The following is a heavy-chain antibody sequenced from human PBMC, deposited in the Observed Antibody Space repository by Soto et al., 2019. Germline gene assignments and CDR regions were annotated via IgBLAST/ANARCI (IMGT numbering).Heavy chain of an antibody. J-gene: IGHJ4*02. Sequence: QVQLQQWGAGLLKPSETLSLTCAVYGGSFSGYYWSWIRQPPGKGLEWIGEINHSGSTNYNPSLKSRVTISVDTSKNQFSLKLSSVTAADTAVYYCARHTRRKLRGIPATSRGFDYWGQGTLVTVSS. D-gene: IGHD2-2*01. CDR1: GGSFSGYY. CDR2: INHSGST. V-gene: IGHV4-34*01. CDR3: ARHTRRKLRGIPATSRGFDY.